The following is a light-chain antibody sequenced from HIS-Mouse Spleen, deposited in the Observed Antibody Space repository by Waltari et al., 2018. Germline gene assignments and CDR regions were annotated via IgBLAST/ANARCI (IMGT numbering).Light chain of an antibody. CDR3: YSTDSSGNHRV. Sequence: SYELTQPPSVSVSPGQTARITFAGDALPKNYPSLYQQKSGQAPVLVIYDDSKRPSGIPERFSGSSSGTMATLTISGAQVEDEADYYCYSTDSSGNHRVFGGGTELTVL. CDR2: DDS. J-gene: IGLJ2*01. V-gene: IGLV3-10*01. CDR1: ALPKNY.